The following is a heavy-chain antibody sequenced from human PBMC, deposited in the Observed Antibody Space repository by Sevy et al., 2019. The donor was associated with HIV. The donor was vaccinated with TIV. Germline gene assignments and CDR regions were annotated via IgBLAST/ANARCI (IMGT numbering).Heavy chain of an antibody. CDR3: SNEAPGYNYVTGGSFDY. Sequence: GGSLRLSCVASGFTFNTYAMSWVRQAPGKGLEWVSAIRGRGSSTNYAAAGQGRFTISRDNSKNTLYLQMNILRAEDTAVYYCSNEAPGYNYVTGGSFDYWGQGTLVTVSS. V-gene: IGHV3-23*01. J-gene: IGHJ4*02. CDR1: GFTFNTYA. D-gene: IGHD3-10*02. CDR2: IRGRGSST.